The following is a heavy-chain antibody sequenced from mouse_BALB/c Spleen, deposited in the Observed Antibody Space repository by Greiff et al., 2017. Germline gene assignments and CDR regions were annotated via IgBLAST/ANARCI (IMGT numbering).Heavy chain of an antibody. CDR2: IYPGNVNT. Sequence: QVQLQQSGPELVKPGASVRISCKASGYTFTSYYIHWVKQRPGQGLEWIGWIYPGNVNTKYNEKFKGKATLTADKSSSTAYMQLSSLTSEDSAVYFGARGDGYGPAWFAYWGQGTLVTVSA. CDR3: ARGDGYGPAWFAY. V-gene: IGHV1S56*01. CDR1: GYTFTSYY. D-gene: IGHD2-2*01. J-gene: IGHJ3*01.